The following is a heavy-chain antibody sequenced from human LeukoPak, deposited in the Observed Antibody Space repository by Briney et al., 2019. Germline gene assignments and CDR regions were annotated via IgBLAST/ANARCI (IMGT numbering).Heavy chain of an antibody. CDR2: IRSKANSYAT. V-gene: IGHV3-73*01. CDR1: EFTFSNYW. D-gene: IGHD4-17*01. CDR3: TSRHDYEQYYYYMDV. Sequence: GGSLRLSCAASEFTFSNYWMSWVRQAPGKGLEWVGRIRSKANSYATAYAASVKGRFTTSRDDSKNTAYLQMNSLKTEDTAVYYCTSRHDYEQYYYYMDVWGKGTTVTISS. J-gene: IGHJ6*03.